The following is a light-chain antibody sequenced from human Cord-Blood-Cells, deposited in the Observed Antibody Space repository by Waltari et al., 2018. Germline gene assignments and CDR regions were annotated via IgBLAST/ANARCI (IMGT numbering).Light chain of an antibody. Sequence: QSVLTQPPSVSGAPGHRVTISCTGSSSNIRAGYDVHWYQQLPGTAPKLLIYGNSNRPSGVPDRFSGSKSGTSASLAITGLQAEDEADYYCQSYDSSLSGSVFGGGTKLTVL. V-gene: IGLV1-40*01. CDR3: QSYDSSLSGSV. CDR1: SSNIRAGYD. J-gene: IGLJ3*02. CDR2: GNS.